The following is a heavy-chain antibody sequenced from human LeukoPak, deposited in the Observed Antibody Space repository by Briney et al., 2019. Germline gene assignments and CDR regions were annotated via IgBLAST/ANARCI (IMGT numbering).Heavy chain of an antibody. CDR2: IYYSGST. CDR3: ARGHYYDTNFDY. Sequence: SETLSLTCSVSGGSIINHNWSWIRQPPGKGLEWIGYIYYSGSTNYNPSLKSRVTISVDTSKNQFSLKLSSVTAADTAVYYCARGHYYDTNFDYWGQGTLVTVSS. CDR1: GGSIINHN. D-gene: IGHD3-22*01. J-gene: IGHJ4*02. V-gene: IGHV4-59*11.